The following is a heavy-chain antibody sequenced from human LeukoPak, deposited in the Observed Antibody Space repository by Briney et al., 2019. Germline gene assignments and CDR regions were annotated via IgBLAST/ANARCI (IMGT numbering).Heavy chain of an antibody. Sequence: GGSLRLSCAASGFTFSSYWMHWVRQAPGKGLVWVSRINTDGSSTTYADSVKGRFTISRDNAKNTLYLQMNSLRAEDTAVYYCAKPTIFGVVHGMDVWRQGTTVTVSS. D-gene: IGHD3-3*01. J-gene: IGHJ6*02. CDR2: INTDGSST. V-gene: IGHV3-74*01. CDR1: GFTFSSYW. CDR3: AKPTIFGVVHGMDV.